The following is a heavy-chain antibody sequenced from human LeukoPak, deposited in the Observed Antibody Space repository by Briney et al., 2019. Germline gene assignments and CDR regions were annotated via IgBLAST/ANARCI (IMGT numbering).Heavy chain of an antibody. V-gene: IGHV3-23*01. CDR3: AKGGVPGTHYFDY. CDR2: LTSGSGTT. Sequence: PGGSLRLSRAASRYTFSSHAMSRVRQAPGEGLEWVSMLTSGSGTTYYADSVKGRFIISRDITKNTLFLQMNSLRAEDTAVYYCAKGGVPGTHYFDYWGQGTLVTVSS. CDR1: RYTFSSHA. J-gene: IGHJ4*02. D-gene: IGHD6-19*01.